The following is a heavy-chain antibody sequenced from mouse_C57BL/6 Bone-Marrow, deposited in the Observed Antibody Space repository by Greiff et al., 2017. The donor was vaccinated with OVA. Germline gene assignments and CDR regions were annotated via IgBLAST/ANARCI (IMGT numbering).Heavy chain of an antibody. Sequence: EVKLMESGGDLVKPGGSLKLSCAASGFTFSSYGMSWVRQTPDKRLEWVATISSGGSYTYYPDSVKGRFTISRDNAKNTLYLQMGSLKSEDTAMYYCAGPYDGAAWCAYWGQGTLVTVSA. CDR1: GFTFSSYG. CDR3: AGPYDGAAWCAY. J-gene: IGHJ3*01. V-gene: IGHV5-6*01. CDR2: ISSGGSYT. D-gene: IGHD2-12*01.